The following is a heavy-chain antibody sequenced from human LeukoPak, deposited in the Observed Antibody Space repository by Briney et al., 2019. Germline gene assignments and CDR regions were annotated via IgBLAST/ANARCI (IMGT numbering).Heavy chain of an antibody. V-gene: IGHV3-23*01. CDR3: AKPGREYSSSWYLWCDT. D-gene: IGHD6-13*01. J-gene: IGHJ5*02. Sequence: PGGSLRLSCAASGFSFSSYDMSWVRQAPGKGLEWVSTISGSGGSTYSADSVKGRFTISRDNSKNTLYLQMNSLRAEDTAVYYCAKPGREYSSSWYLWCDTWGQGTLVTVSS. CDR2: ISGSGGST. CDR1: GFSFSSYD.